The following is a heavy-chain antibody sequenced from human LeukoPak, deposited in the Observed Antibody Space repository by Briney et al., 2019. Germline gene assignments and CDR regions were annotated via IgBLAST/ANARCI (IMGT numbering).Heavy chain of an antibody. V-gene: IGHV4-34*01. J-gene: IGHJ4*02. CDR2: INHSGST. CDR1: GGSFSGYY. CDR3: ARDRRVAFDY. Sequence: PSETLSLTCAVYGGSFSGYYWSWIRQPPGKGLEWIGEINHSGSTNYNPSLKSRVTISVDTSKNQFSLKLSSVTAADTAVYYCARDRRVAFDYWGQGTLVTVSS. D-gene: IGHD2-15*01.